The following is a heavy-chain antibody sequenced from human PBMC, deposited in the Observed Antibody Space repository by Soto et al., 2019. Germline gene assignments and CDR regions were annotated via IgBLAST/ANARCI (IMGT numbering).Heavy chain of an antibody. CDR2: INPSSGGT. Sequence: ASVKVSCKASGYTFIGFYMHWVRQAPGQGLEWMGWINPSSGGTYYAQRFQGRVTMTRDMSVDTAYLELSSLKSDDTAVYYCARDVNDSSGNYSYWGQGNLVTVSS. CDR3: ARDVNDSSGNYSY. CDR1: GYTFIGFY. J-gene: IGHJ4*02. D-gene: IGHD3-22*01. V-gene: IGHV1-2*02.